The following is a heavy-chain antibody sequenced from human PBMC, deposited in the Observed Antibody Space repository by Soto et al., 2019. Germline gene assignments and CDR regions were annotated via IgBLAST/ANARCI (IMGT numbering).Heavy chain of an antibody. J-gene: IGHJ5*02. V-gene: IGHV4-39*01. CDR2: IYYSGTT. CDR3: ARLGAYYQSLDP. D-gene: IGHD2-21*01. CDR1: GGSISNSRDY. Sequence: SETLSLTCSVSGGSISNSRDYWGWIRQPPGKGLEWVGSIYYSGTTSYNPSLKSRVTISLDTSHSQFSLRLSSVTAADTAVYYCARLGAYYQSLDPWGPGTLVTVSS.